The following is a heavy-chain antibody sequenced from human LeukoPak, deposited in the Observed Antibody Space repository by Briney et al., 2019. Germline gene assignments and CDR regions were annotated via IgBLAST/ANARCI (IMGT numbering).Heavy chain of an antibody. J-gene: IGHJ4*02. CDR2: ISPSGGST. Sequence: ASVKVSCKAFGYTFTRYYMHWVRQAPGQGPEWMGVISPSGGSTTYAQKFQGRVTLTRNTSISTAYMELSSLRSEDTAVYYCARGVEEGKPYSGSVHWGQGTLVTVSS. D-gene: IGHD1-26*01. V-gene: IGHV1-46*01. CDR3: ARGVEEGKPYSGSVH. CDR1: GYTFTRYY.